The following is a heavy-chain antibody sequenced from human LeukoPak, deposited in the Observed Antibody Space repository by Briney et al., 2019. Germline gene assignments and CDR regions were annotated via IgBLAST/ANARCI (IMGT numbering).Heavy chain of an antibody. CDR3: ARHSYGSGSYYDYYYYYMDV. J-gene: IGHJ6*03. CDR1: GGSISSYY. D-gene: IGHD3-10*01. CDR2: IYYSGST. Sequence: SETLSLTCTVSGGSISSYYWSWIRQPPGKGLEWIGNIYYSGSTNYNPSLKSRVTISVDTSKNQFSLKLSSVTAADTAVYYCARHSYGSGSYYDYYYYYMDVWGKGTTVTISS. V-gene: IGHV4-59*08.